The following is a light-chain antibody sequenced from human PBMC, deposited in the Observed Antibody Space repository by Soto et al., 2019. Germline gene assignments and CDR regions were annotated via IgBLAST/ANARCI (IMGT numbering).Light chain of an antibody. CDR1: QNILTY. CDR3: QKSYSAPLT. J-gene: IGKJ2*01. Sequence: DIQMTQSPSSLSASVGDRVTITCRASQNILTYLNWYQQRPGKAPKFLIYAAISVQDGVPSRFSVSESGTEFNLTINDLQPEDAAICDCQKSYSAPLTFGQGTNLEIK. V-gene: IGKV1-39*01. CDR2: AAI.